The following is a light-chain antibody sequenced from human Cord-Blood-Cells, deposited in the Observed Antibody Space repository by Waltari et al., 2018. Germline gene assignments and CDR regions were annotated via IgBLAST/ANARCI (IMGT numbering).Light chain of an antibody. J-gene: IGKJ1*01. CDR2: AAS. Sequence: DIQMNQYPSSLSASVGDRVTITCRASQSISSYLNWYQQKPGKAPKLLIYAASILQSGVPSRFSGSGSGTDFTLTISILQPEDFATYYCQQSYSTPWTFGQGTKVEIK. CDR3: QQSYSTPWT. V-gene: IGKV1-39*01. CDR1: QSISSY.